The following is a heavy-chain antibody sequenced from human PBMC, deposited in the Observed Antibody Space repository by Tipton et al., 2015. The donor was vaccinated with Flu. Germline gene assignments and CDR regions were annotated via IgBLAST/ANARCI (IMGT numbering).Heavy chain of an antibody. J-gene: IGHJ4*02. CDR3: ARDRSVGPRVLGD. Sequence: TLSLTCTVSGGSLSTGSYYWTWIRQRPGKGLEWIGHIYYSGTTDYNPSLKSRVSISGDRSKNQFSLRLSSVAAADTAVYYCARDRSVGPRVLGDWGQGTLVIVSS. CDR1: GGSLSTGSYY. D-gene: IGHD2-15*01. V-gene: IGHV4-31*03. CDR2: IYYSGTT.